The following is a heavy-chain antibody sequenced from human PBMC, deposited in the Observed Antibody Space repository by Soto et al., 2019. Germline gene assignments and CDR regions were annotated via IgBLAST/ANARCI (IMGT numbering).Heavy chain of an antibody. CDR3: AKDNEWELVEPDDY. D-gene: IGHD1-26*01. CDR1: GFTFSSYG. J-gene: IGHJ4*02. CDR2: ISYDGSNK. V-gene: IGHV3-30*18. Sequence: QVQLVESGGGVVQPGRSLRLSCAASGFTFSSYGMHWVRQAPGKGLEWVADISYDGSNKYYADSVKGRFTISRDNSKNTLYLQMNSLRAEDTAVYYCAKDNEWELVEPDDYWGQGTLVTVSS.